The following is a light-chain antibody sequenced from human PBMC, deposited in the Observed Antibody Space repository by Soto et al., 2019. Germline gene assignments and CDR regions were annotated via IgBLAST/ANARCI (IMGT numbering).Light chain of an antibody. CDR1: SSDVGSYNL. J-gene: IGLJ2*01. CDR3: CYYAGSSTYP. Sequence: QSALTQPASVSGSPGQSITISCTGTSSDVGSYNLVSWYQQHPGKAPKLIIYEGSKRPSGVSDRFSGSKSGNTASLTISGLQAEDEADYYCCYYAGSSTYPFGGGTKVTVL. CDR2: EGS. V-gene: IGLV2-23*01.